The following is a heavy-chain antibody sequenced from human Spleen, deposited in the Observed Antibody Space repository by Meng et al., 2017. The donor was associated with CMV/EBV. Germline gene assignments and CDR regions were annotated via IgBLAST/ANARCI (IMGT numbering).Heavy chain of an antibody. D-gene: IGHD3-3*01. V-gene: IGHV3-66*01. CDR3: ARDDFGVVTNY. J-gene: IGHJ4*02. Sequence: GESLKISCAASGFTVSSNYMSWVRQAPGKGLEWVSIIYSGGSTYYADSVKGRFTISRDNAKNSLYLQMNSLRAEDTAVYYCARDDFGVVTNYWGQGTLVTVSS. CDR2: IYSGGST. CDR1: GFTVSSNY.